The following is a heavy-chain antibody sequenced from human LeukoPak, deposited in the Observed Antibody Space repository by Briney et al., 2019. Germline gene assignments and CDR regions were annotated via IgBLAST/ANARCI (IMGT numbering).Heavy chain of an antibody. J-gene: IGHJ4*02. CDR3: AKGSSWPHPPPGSFDY. CDR2: ISYDGSNK. V-gene: IGHV3-30*18. CDR1: GFTFSSYG. D-gene: IGHD2-2*01. Sequence: PGGSLRLSCAASGFTFSSYGMHWVRQAPGKGLEWVAVISYDGSNKYYADSVKGRFTISRDNSKNTLYLQMNSLRAEDTAVYYCAKGSSWPHPPPGSFDYWGQGTLVTVSS.